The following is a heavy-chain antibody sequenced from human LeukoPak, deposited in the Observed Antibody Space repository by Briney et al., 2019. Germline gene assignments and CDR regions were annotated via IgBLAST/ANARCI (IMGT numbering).Heavy chain of an antibody. D-gene: IGHD6-19*01. CDR1: GFTFSSYA. Sequence: GGSLRLSCAASGFTFSSYAMHWVRQAPGKGLEWVAVISYDGSNKYYADSVKGRFTISRDNSKNTLYLQMNSLRAEDTAVYYCARSDKMSGWPFDYWGQGTLVTVSS. CDR2: ISYDGSNK. CDR3: ARSDKMSGWPFDY. J-gene: IGHJ4*02. V-gene: IGHV3-30-3*01.